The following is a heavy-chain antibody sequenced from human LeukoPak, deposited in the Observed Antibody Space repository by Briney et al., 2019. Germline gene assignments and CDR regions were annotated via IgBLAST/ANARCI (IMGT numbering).Heavy chain of an antibody. CDR2: IRYDGSNK. CDR1: GFTFSSYG. CDR3: AKDITIFGVVTSFDY. J-gene: IGHJ4*02. D-gene: IGHD3-3*01. V-gene: IGHV3-30*02. Sequence: GRSLRLSCAASGFTFSSYGMHWVRQAPGKGLEWVAFIRYDGSNKYYADSVKGRFTISRDNSKNTLYLQMNSLRAEDTAVYYCAKDITIFGVVTSFDYWGQGTLVTVSS.